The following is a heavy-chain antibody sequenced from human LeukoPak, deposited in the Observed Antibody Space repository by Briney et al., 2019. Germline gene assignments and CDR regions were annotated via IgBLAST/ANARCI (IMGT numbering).Heavy chain of an antibody. J-gene: IGHJ3*02. Sequence: PGGSLRLSCAASGFTFSSYSMNWVRQAPGKGLEWVSSISSSSSYIYYADSVEGRFTISRDNAKNSLYLQMNSLRAEDTAVYYCARAWWSDAFDIWGQGTMVTASS. D-gene: IGHD2-15*01. CDR2: ISSSSSYI. V-gene: IGHV3-21*01. CDR3: ARAWWSDAFDI. CDR1: GFTFSSYS.